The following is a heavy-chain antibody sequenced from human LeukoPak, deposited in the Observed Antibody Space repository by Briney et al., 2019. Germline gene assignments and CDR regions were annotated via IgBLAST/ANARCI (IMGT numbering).Heavy chain of an antibody. CDR1: GGSISSSSYY. D-gene: IGHD5-12*01. Sequence: SETLSLTCTVSGGSISSSSYYWGWIRQPPGKGLEWIGSIYYSGSTYYNPSLKSRVTISVDTSKNQFSLKLSSVTAADTAVYYCARDQSGYSGHDSGTNFDYWGQGTLVTVSS. CDR3: ARDQSGYSGHDSGTNFDY. V-gene: IGHV4-39*02. CDR2: IYYSGST. J-gene: IGHJ4*02.